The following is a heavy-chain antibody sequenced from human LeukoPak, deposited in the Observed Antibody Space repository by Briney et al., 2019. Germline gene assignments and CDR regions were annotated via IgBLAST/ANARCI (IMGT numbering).Heavy chain of an antibody. CDR3: AKDQNTVATAPFDY. CDR2: IKQDGSEE. Sequence: GGSLRLSCAASGFTFSSYWMSWVRQAPGKGLEWVANIKQDGSEEYYVDSVKGRFTISRDNAKNSLYLQMNSLRAEDTALYYCAKDQNTVATAPFDYWGQGTLVTVSS. V-gene: IGHV3-7*03. CDR1: GFTFSSYW. J-gene: IGHJ4*02. D-gene: IGHD4-17*01.